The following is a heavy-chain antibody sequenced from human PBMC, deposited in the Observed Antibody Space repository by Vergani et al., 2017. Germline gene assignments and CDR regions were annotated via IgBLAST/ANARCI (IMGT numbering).Heavy chain of an antibody. J-gene: IGHJ4*02. D-gene: IGHD2-21*01. CDR2: VFYGGRT. CDR3: ARHISVVRPSSMTAFDY. CDR1: GDSISTGSYA. V-gene: IGHV4-39*01. Sequence: QVQLQESGPGLVKPSETLSLSCTVSGDSISTGSYAWGWIRQPPGKTLEWIGTVFYGGRTSYNPSLKSRVTLSLDTSKKQISLHLTSVTAADTAVYYCARHISVVRPSSMTAFDYWGQGTLVTVSS.